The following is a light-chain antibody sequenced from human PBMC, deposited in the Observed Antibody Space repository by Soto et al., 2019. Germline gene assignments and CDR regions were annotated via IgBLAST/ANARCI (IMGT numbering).Light chain of an antibody. J-gene: IGKJ4*01. CDR2: DAS. CDR1: QSIXTY. CDR3: QHRNNWPPGAA. V-gene: IGKV3-11*01. Sequence: EIXLTXXXXTLSXSPGEXATLSCRASQSIXTYFACYQHRPDQAPRLLIYDASNRAIGIPARFNGXGYXTNVXXTINSLEPEDFAIYYCQHRNNWPPGAAFGGGTKVEIK.